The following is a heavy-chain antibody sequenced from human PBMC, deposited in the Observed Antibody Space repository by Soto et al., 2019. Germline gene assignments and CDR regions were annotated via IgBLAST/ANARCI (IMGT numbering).Heavy chain of an antibody. CDR3: ARRWGTTFDY. CDR1: GGSISSSSHY. Sequence: PSETLSLTCSVSGGSISSSSHYWAWIRQSPGERLEWIGSMSYSGTMFYIPSLESRVTISVDASKNQFSLKLTSVTAADTAVYYCARRWGTTFDYWGQGTLVTVSS. D-gene: IGHD3-16*01. CDR2: MSYSGTM. V-gene: IGHV4-39*01. J-gene: IGHJ4*02.